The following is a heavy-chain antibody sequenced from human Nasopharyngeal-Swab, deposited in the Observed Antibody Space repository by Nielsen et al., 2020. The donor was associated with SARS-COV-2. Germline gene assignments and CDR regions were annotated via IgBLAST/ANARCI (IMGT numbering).Heavy chain of an antibody. Sequence: GESLKISCVVSGFTFNNYWMSWVRQDPGKGLEWVANIKPDGSEKYYVDSVKGRFTISRDNAKNSLYLQMSSLRAEDTAVYYCARAASYDSSSYAYWGQGTLVTVSS. CDR1: GFTFNNYW. CDR3: ARAASYDSSSYAY. CDR2: IKPDGSEK. V-gene: IGHV3-7*03. D-gene: IGHD3-22*01. J-gene: IGHJ4*02.